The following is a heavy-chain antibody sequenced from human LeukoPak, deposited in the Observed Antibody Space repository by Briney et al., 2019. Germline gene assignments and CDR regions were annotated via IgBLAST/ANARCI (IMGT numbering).Heavy chain of an antibody. CDR3: ARGHLAARPNWFDP. D-gene: IGHD6-6*01. CDR1: GDSVSSDSAA. V-gene: IGHV6-1*01. Sequence: SQTLSLTCAISGDSVSSDSAAWNWIRQSPSRGLEWLGRTYYRSKWYNDYAVSVKSRITINPDTSKNQFSLQLNSVTPEDTAVYYCARGHLAARPNWFDPWGQGTLVTVSS. J-gene: IGHJ5*01. CDR2: TYYRSKWYN.